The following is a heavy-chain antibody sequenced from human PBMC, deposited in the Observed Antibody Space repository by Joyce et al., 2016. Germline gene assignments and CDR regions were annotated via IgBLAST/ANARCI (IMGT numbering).Heavy chain of an antibody. CDR1: GDSINSSTHY. CDR2: VLSRGSR. D-gene: IGHD7-27*01. V-gene: IGHV4-39*07. CDR3: VSHLGPEPKTPGGLDK. J-gene: IGHJ4*02. Sequence: QLHLQESGPGLVKPSETLSLICTVSGDSINSSTHYWGWVRQHPGKGLQWIGCVLSRGSRYYNNLASRKSRVTMSLETTKNQGSLKLTSVTAVDTAIYYCVSHLGPEPKTPGGLDKWGQGTLVTVSS.